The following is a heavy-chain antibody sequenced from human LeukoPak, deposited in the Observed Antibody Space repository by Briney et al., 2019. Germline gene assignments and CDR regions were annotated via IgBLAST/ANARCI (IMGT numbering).Heavy chain of an antibody. J-gene: IGHJ3*02. CDR1: GYTFTSYG. Sequence: SVKVSCKASGYTFTSYGISWVRQAPGQGLEWMGGIIPIFGTANYAQKFQGRVTITADESTSTAYMELSSLRSEDTAVYYCARPRVVAATVDAFDIWGQGTMVTVSS. CDR3: ARPRVVAATVDAFDI. V-gene: IGHV1-69*13. D-gene: IGHD2-15*01. CDR2: IIPIFGTA.